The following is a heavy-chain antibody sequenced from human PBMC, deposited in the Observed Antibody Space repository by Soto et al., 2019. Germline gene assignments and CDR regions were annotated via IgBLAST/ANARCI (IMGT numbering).Heavy chain of an antibody. CDR2: TGGSGGGT. V-gene: IGHV3-23*01. Sequence: GGSLRLSCAASGFTFSSYAMSWVRQAPGKGLEWVSVTGGSGGGTYYADSVKGRFTISRDNSKNTLSLQMNSLRAEDTAVYYCAKEGGGGDRPSYFAYWGRGPLVPVSS. J-gene: IGHJ4*02. CDR1: GFTFSSYA. D-gene: IGHD3-16*01. CDR3: AKEGGGGDRPSYFAY.